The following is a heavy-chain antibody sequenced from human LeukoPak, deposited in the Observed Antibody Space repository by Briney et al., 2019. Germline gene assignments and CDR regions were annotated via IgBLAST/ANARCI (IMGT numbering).Heavy chain of an antibody. V-gene: IGHV3-30*03. J-gene: IGHJ4*02. D-gene: IGHD2-2*01. CDR2: ISYDGSNK. Sequence: PGRSLRLSCAASGFTFSSYGMHWVRQAPGKGLEWVAVISYDGSNKYYADTVKGRFTISRDNSKNTLYLQMNSLRTEDTAVYYCAPLAVPAANNLDYWGQGTLVTVSS. CDR3: APLAVPAANNLDY. CDR1: GFTFSSYG.